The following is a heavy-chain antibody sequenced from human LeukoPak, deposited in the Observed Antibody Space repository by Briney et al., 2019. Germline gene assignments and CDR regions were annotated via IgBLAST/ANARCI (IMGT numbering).Heavy chain of an antibody. CDR3: ARADYDSSGPSYYFDY. D-gene: IGHD3-22*01. J-gene: IGHJ4*02. Sequence: SETLSLTCTVSGGSISSGSYYWSWIRQPAGKGLEWIGRIYTSGSTNYNPSLKSRVTISVDTSKNQFSLKLSSVTAADTAVYYCARADYDSSGPSYYFDYWGQGTLVTVSS. CDR2: IYTSGST. V-gene: IGHV4-61*02. CDR1: GGSISSGSYY.